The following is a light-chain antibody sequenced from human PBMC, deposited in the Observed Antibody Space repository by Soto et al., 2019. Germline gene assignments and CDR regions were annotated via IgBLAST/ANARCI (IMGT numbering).Light chain of an antibody. J-gene: IGKJ3*01. CDR3: QQSYTTLFT. CDR1: QSISNY. CDR2: AAS. Sequence: DIQMTQSPSSLFASVGDRVTITCRASQSISNYLNWYQQKPGKASKLLIYAASSLQSGVPSRFSGSGSGTDFTLTISSLQPEDFATYSCQQSYTTLFTFGPGTNVDI. V-gene: IGKV1-39*01.